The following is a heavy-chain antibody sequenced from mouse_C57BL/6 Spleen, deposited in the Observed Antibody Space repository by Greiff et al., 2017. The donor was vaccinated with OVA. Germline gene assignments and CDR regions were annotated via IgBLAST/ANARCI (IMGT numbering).Heavy chain of an antibody. CDR1: GFSLTSYG. D-gene: IGHD2-1*01. CDR3: ARQIYYGNYWYFDV. CDR2: IWSGGST. Sequence: QVQLQQSGPGLVQPSQSLSITCTVSGFSLTSYGVHWVRQSPGKGLEWLGVIWSGGSTDYNAAFISRLSISKDNSKSHVFFKMNSLQADDTAIYYCARQIYYGNYWYFDVWGTGTTVTVSS. J-gene: IGHJ1*03. V-gene: IGHV2-2*01.